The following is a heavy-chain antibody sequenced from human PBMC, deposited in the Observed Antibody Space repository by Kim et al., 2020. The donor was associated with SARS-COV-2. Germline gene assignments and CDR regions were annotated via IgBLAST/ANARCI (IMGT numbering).Heavy chain of an antibody. D-gene: IGHD4-17*01. V-gene: IGHV3-53*01. CDR3: ARNGYGDSLFDF. J-gene: IGHJ4*02. Sequence: GGSLRLSCAASGFTVSSHYMSWVRQAPGKGPEWVSVIYRGGSTYYADSVKGRFTISRDNSKNALYLQMNSLRAEDTAVYYCARNGYGDSLFDFWGQGTLVTVSP. CDR2: IYRGGST. CDR1: GFTVSSHY.